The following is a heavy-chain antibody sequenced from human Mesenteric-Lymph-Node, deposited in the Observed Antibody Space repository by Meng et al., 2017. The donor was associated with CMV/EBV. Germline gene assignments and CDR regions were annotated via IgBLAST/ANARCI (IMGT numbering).Heavy chain of an antibody. Sequence: QVQLQKWGAGLLKPSETLSLTCAVYDGSFSGYYWSWIRQPPGKGLEWIGEINHSGVPNYNPSLKSRVTISLDRSKNQFSLKLSSVTAEDTAVYYCARGSDIPVNNYWGQGALVTVSS. CDR1: DGSFSGYY. CDR3: ARGSDIPVNNY. J-gene: IGHJ4*02. V-gene: IGHV4-34*01. D-gene: IGHD2-15*01. CDR2: INHSGVP.